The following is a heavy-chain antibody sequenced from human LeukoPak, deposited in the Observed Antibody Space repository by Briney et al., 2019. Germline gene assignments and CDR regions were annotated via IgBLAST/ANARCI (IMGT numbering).Heavy chain of an antibody. CDR3: ARVKSAMVPCFDY. D-gene: IGHD5-18*01. Sequence: VASVKVSCKASGYTFTGYYMHWVRQAPGQGLEWIGWINPNSGGTNYAQKFQGRVTMTRDTSISTAYMELSRLRSDDTAVYYCARVKSAMVPCFDYWGQGTLVTVSS. CDR2: INPNSGGT. V-gene: IGHV1-2*02. CDR1: GYTFTGYY. J-gene: IGHJ4*02.